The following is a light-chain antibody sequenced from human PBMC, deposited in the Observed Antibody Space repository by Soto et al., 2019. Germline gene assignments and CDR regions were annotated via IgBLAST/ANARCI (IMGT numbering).Light chain of an antibody. J-gene: IGKJ1*01. Sequence: DIVMTQSPDSLAVSLGERATINCKSSQSVLSSSNNKNYLAWYQQKPRQPPKLLIYWASTRESGVPDRFTGSGSGTDFALTISSLQPDDFATYYCQQYSRDPWTFGQGTKVDI. CDR1: QSVLSSSNNKNY. CDR3: QQYSRDPWT. CDR2: WAS. V-gene: IGKV4-1*01.